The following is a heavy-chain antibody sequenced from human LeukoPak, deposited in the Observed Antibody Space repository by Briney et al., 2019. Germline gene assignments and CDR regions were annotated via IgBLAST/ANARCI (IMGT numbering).Heavy chain of an antibody. CDR1: GGTFSSYA. CDR3: ARALGYSGYHPEDYYYYYMDV. Sequence: SVKVSCKASGGTFSSYAISWVRQAPGQGLEWMGGIIPIFGTANYAQKFQGRVTITADESTSTAYMELSSLRSEDTAVYYCARALGYSGYHPEDYYYYYMDVWGKGTTVTVSS. D-gene: IGHD5-12*01. J-gene: IGHJ6*03. CDR2: IIPIFGTA. V-gene: IGHV1-69*13.